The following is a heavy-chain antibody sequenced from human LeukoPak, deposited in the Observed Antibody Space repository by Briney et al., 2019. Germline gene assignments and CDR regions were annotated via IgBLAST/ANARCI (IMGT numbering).Heavy chain of an antibody. V-gene: IGHV3-30*18. Sequence: GGSLRLSCAASGFTFSSYGMHWVRQAPGKGLEWVAVISYDGGNKYYADSVKGRFTISRDNSKNTLYLQMNSLRAEDTAVYDCANGFSSSWNDGLAYFDSWGQGTLVTVSS. CDR2: ISYDGGNK. CDR1: GFTFSSYG. D-gene: IGHD6-13*01. J-gene: IGHJ4*02. CDR3: ANGFSSSWNDGLAYFDS.